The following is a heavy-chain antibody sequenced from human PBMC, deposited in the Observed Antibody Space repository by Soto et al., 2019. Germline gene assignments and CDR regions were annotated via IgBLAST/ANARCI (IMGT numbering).Heavy chain of an antibody. V-gene: IGHV1-3*01. CDR1: GYTFTSYA. CDR2: INAGNGNT. J-gene: IGHJ4*02. CDR3: ARDMAFDY. Sequence: QVQLVQSGAEVKKPGASVKVSCKASGYTFTSYAIHWVRQAPGQRLEWMGWINAGNGNTKYSQKLQGRVTITSDTSGSTAYIELSSLRSEDTALFYCARDMAFDYWGQGTLVTVSS. D-gene: IGHD3-10*01.